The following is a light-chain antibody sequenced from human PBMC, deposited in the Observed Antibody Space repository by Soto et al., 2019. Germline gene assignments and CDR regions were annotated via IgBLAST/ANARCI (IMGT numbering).Light chain of an antibody. CDR1: QRIITY. V-gene: IGKV1-39*01. J-gene: IGKJ4*01. CDR2: GAS. Sequence: DIRMTQSPSSLSASVGDRVTIICRASQRIITYLHWYQQKPGKAPQVLIYGASSLVSGVPSRFSGSGSGTDFSLTISSLQPEDIGTYYCQQSYSLPLSVGGGTKVDIK. CDR3: QQSYSLPLS.